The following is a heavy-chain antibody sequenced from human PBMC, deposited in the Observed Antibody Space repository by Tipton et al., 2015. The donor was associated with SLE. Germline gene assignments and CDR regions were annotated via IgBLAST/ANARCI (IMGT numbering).Heavy chain of an antibody. CDR3: ARHRYSSSWYDAFDI. J-gene: IGHJ3*02. Sequence: VQLVQSGAEGKKPGESLKISCKGSGYSFTSYWIGWVRQMPGKGLEWMGIIYPGDSDTRYSPSFQGQVTISADKSISTAYRQWSSLKASDTAMYYCARHRYSSSWYDAFDIWGQGTMVTVSS. D-gene: IGHD6-13*01. V-gene: IGHV5-51*01. CDR2: IYPGDSDT. CDR1: GYSFTSYW.